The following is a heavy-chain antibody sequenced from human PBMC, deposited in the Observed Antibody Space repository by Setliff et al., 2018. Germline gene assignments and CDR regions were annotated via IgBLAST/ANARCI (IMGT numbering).Heavy chain of an antibody. CDR2: IFWDDDK. D-gene: IGHD2-21*02. CDR1: GFSLSTTGVG. CDR3: AHTSRVDHSGHYHFAS. J-gene: IGHJ4*02. Sequence: SGPKLVNPAETLTLICTFSGFSLSTTGVGVGWIRQPPGRALEWVALIFWDDDKRYSPSLKSRLTITKYTSTNQVVLTMTNMDPVDTGTYYCAHTSRVDHSGHYHFASWGQGPLVTVSS. V-gene: IGHV2-5*02.